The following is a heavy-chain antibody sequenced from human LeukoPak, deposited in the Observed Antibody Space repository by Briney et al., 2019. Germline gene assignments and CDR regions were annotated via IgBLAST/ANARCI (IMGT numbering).Heavy chain of an antibody. V-gene: IGHV3-53*01. CDR2: IYSGGST. CDR3: ARRQGYSFTYYFDY. J-gene: IGHJ4*02. CDR1: GFTVSSNY. D-gene: IGHD6-13*01. Sequence: GGSLRLSCAASGFTVSSNYMSWVRQAPGKGLEWVSVIYSGGSTYYADSVKGRFTISRDNSKNTLYLQMNSLRAEDTAVYYCARRQGYSFTYYFDYWGQGTLVTVSS.